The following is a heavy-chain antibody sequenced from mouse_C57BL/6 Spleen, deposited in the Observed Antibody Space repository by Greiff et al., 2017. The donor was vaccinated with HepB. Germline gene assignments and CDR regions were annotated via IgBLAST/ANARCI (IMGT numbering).Heavy chain of an antibody. CDR2: IHPSDSDT. D-gene: IGHD1-1*01. V-gene: IGHV1-74*01. CDR1: GYTFTSYW. CDR3: APKYYGSSYWYFDV. Sequence: VQLQQPGAELVKPGASVKVSCKASGYTFTSYWMHWVKQRPGQGLEWIGRIHPSDSDTNYNQKFKGKATLTVDKTSSTAYMQLSSLTSEDSAVYYCAPKYYGSSYWYFDVWGTGTTVTVSS. J-gene: IGHJ1*03.